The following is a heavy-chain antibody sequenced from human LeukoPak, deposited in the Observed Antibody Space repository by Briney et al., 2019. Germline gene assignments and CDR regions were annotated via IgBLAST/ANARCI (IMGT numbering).Heavy chain of an antibody. CDR2: INHSGST. D-gene: IGHD2-15*01. CDR1: GGSFSGYY. CDR3: ARASWGCSGGSCYFTR. V-gene: IGHV4-34*01. J-gene: IGHJ4*02. Sequence: SETLSLTCAVYGGSFSGYYWSWIRQPPGKGLEWIGEINHSGSTNYNPSLKSRVTISVDTSKNQFSLKLGSVTAADTAVYYCARASWGCSGGSCYFTRWGQGTLVTVSS.